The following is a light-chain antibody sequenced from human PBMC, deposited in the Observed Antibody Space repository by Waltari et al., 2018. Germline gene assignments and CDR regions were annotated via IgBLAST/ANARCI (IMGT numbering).Light chain of an antibody. CDR3: QQYDNSPPWT. Sequence: EIVLTQSPGTLSLSPGERATLSCRARQSFSSGYIAWYQQKPGQAPRLLIYGASSRATGIPDRFSGSGSGTDFTLTITRLEPEDFAVYYCQQYDNSPPWTFGQGTKVEIK. V-gene: IGKV3-20*01. CDR1: QSFSSGY. CDR2: GAS. J-gene: IGKJ1*01.